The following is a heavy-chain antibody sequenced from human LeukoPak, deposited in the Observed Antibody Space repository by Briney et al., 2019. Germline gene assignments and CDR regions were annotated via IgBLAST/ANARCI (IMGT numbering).Heavy chain of an antibody. D-gene: IGHD3-22*01. J-gene: IGHJ3*02. Sequence: PSETLSLTCTVSGGSISSGSYYWSWIRQPAGKGLEGIGRIYTSGSTNYNPSLKSRVTISVDTSKNQFSLKLSSVTAADTAVYYCASFNYYDSSGYLFGAFDIWGQGTMVTVSS. CDR1: GGSISSGSYY. CDR2: IYTSGST. CDR3: ASFNYYDSSGYLFGAFDI. V-gene: IGHV4-61*02.